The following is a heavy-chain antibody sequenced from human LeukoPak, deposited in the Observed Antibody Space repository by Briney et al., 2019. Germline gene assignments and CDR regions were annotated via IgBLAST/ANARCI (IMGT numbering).Heavy chain of an antibody. J-gene: IGHJ4*02. Sequence: PSETLSLTCTVSGGSISGSSYYWGWIRQPPGKGLEWIVSIYYSGSTHYNPSLKSRVTISVDTSKNQFSLKLNSVTAADTAVYYCARLPYSSGWYPYFDYWGQGTLVTVSS. D-gene: IGHD6-19*01. CDR1: GGSISGSSYY. CDR2: IYYSGST. CDR3: ARLPYSSGWYPYFDY. V-gene: IGHV4-39*01.